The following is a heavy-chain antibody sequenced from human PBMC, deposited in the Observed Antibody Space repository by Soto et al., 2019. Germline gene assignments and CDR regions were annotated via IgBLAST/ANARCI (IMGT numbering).Heavy chain of an antibody. Sequence: QLQLQESGPGLVKPSETLSLTCTVSGDSISGSSLYWAWIRQPPGKGLEWIGSINYSGSTHYNPSLTRRVTISVDTSRNQFSLRLSSVTAADTAVYYCARHGRQLYYYYYMDVWGKGTTVTVSS. CDR2: INYSGST. D-gene: IGHD1-26*01. CDR1: GDSISGSSLY. CDR3: ARHGRQLYYYYYMDV. V-gene: IGHV4-39*01. J-gene: IGHJ6*03.